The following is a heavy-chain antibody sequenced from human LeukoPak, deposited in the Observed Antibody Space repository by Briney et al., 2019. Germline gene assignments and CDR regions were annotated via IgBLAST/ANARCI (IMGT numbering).Heavy chain of an antibody. D-gene: IGHD3-10*01. Sequence: PGGSLRLSCAASGFTFSSYWMSWVRQAPGKGLEWVANIKQDGSEKYYEDSVKGRFTISRDNAKNSLYLQMNSLRAEDTALYYCAKDGGGSGSYYKYYFDYWGQGTLVTVSS. CDR1: GFTFSSYW. CDR2: IKQDGSEK. V-gene: IGHV3-7*03. J-gene: IGHJ4*02. CDR3: AKDGGGSGSYYKYYFDY.